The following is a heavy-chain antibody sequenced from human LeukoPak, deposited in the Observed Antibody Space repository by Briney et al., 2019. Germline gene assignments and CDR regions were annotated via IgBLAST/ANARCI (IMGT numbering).Heavy chain of an antibody. CDR1: GGSINNYY. CDR2: IYTRGST. Sequence: SSETLSLTCTVSGGSINNYYWSWIRQPAGKGLEWIGRIYTRGSTNYNPSLKSRVTMSVDTSNNQFSLKLSSVTAADTAVYYCARGRYCSADICSGGDAFDIWGQGTMVSVSS. CDR3: ARGRYCSADICSGGDAFDI. J-gene: IGHJ3*02. D-gene: IGHD2-15*01. V-gene: IGHV4-4*07.